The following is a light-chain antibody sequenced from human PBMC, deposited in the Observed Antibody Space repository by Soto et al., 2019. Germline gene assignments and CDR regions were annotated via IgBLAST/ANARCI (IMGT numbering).Light chain of an antibody. CDR3: QQHGRSPVT. Sequence: EIVLTQSPGTLSLSPGERATLSCRASQSVSNNYLGWFQQKPGQAPRLLIYSASSRATGIPDRFSGSGSGTDFTLTISRLVPEDSAVYYCQQHGRSPVTFGQGTTVEIK. J-gene: IGKJ1*01. CDR1: QSVSNNY. V-gene: IGKV3-20*01. CDR2: SAS.